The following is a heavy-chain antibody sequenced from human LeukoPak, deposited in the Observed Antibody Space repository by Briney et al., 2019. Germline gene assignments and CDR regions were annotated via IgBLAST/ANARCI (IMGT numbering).Heavy chain of an antibody. Sequence: GGSLRLSCAASGFTFSNSAMSWVRQATGKGLEWVSAIGSSGANTYYADSVKGRFTISRDNSKNTLYLQMNSLRAEDTAVYYCAKQIGYCSDGSCYFTSWGQGTLVIVSS. CDR1: GFTFSNSA. CDR3: AKQIGYCSDGSCYFTS. J-gene: IGHJ4*02. CDR2: IGSSGANT. V-gene: IGHV3-23*01. D-gene: IGHD2-15*01.